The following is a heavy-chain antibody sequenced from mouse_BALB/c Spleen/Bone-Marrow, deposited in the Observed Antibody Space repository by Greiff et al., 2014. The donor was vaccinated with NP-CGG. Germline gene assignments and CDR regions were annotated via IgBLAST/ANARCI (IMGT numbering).Heavy chain of an antibody. Sequence: VQLQQSGAEVVKPGASERLSCKTSGYTFTNYWMHWVKQRPGQGLEWIGDINPSNGRATYSEKFKSKATLTVDTSSSTAYMQLSSLTSEDSAVYYCARYYNYYFDVWGAGTTVTVSS. CDR3: ARYYNYYFDV. J-gene: IGHJ1*01. D-gene: IGHD1-1*01. CDR1: GYTFTNYW. V-gene: IGHV1S81*02. CDR2: INPSNGRA.